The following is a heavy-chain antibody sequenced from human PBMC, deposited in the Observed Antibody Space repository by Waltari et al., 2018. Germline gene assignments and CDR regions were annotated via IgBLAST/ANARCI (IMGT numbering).Heavy chain of an antibody. J-gene: IGHJ4*02. CDR1: GYSISSGYY. Sequence: QVQLQESGPGLVKPSETLSLTCAVSGYSISSGYYWGWIRQPPGKGLEWIGSIYHSGSTYDNPALKSRVTIAVDTSKNQFSLKLSSVTAADTAVYYCARGDIVVVPAAIVGGHFDYWGQGTLVTVSS. D-gene: IGHD2-2*01. CDR3: ARGDIVVVPAAIVGGHFDY. CDR2: IYHSGST. V-gene: IGHV4-38-2*01.